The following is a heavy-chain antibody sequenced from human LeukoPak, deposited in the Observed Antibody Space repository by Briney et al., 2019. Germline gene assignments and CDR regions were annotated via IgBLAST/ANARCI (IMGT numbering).Heavy chain of an antibody. J-gene: IGHJ3*02. CDR1: GGSFSGYY. Sequence: SKTLSLTCAVYGGSFSGYYWSWIRQPPGKGLEWIGEINHSGSTNYNPSLKSRVTISVDTSKNQFSLKLSSVTAADTAVYYCARDRLLYYYGSGSYPDAFDIWGQGTMVTVSS. D-gene: IGHD3-10*01. CDR2: INHSGST. V-gene: IGHV4-34*01. CDR3: ARDRLLYYYGSGSYPDAFDI.